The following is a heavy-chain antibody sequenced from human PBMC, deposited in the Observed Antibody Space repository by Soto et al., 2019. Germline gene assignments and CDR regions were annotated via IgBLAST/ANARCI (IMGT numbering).Heavy chain of an antibody. V-gene: IGHV4-59*01. J-gene: IGHJ6*01. CDR1: GGSISSYY. CDR2: ISYSGST. Sequence: SSETLSLTCRISGGSISSYYWNWIRQPPGKGLEWIGFISYSGSTNYNPALTSRVTISVDTSKDQFSLRLNSVTAADTAVYYCARVQSTSWGYYYAVDVWGQGTTVTVS. CDR3: ARVQSTSWGYYYAVDV. D-gene: IGHD2-2*01.